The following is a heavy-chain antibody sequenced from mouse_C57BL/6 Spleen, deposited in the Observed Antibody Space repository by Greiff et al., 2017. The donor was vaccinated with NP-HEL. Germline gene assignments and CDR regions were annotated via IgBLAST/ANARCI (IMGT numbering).Heavy chain of an antibody. J-gene: IGHJ3*01. CDR2: ISSGSSTI. CDR1: GFTFSDYG. Sequence: EVQLQQSGGGLVKPGGSLKLSCAASGFTFSDYGMHWVRQAPEKGLEWVAYISSGSSTIYYADTVKGRFTISRDNAKNTLFLQMTSLRSEDTAMYYCARPHYYGSSFGFAYWGQGTLVTVSA. D-gene: IGHD1-1*01. CDR3: ARPHYYGSSFGFAY. V-gene: IGHV5-17*01.